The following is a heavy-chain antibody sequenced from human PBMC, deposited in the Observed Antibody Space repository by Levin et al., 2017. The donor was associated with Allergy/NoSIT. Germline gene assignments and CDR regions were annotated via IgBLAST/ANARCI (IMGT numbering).Heavy chain of an antibody. CDR3: VRQGLWFGELLASPDFDY. CDR2: IFPGDSDT. V-gene: IGHV5-51*01. Sequence: GGSLRLSCKGSGSSFTSHWIGWVRQMPGKGLEWMGIIFPGDSDTRYSPSFQAQVTISADKSINTAYLQWSSLKASDTAIYYCVRQGLWFGELLASPDFDYWGQGTLVTVSS. CDR1: GSSFTSHW. J-gene: IGHJ4*02. D-gene: IGHD3-10*01.